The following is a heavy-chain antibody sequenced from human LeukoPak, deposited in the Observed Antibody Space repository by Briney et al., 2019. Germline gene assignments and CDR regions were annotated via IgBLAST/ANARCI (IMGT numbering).Heavy chain of an antibody. CDR2: IRYDGSDR. V-gene: IGHV3-30*02. CDR1: GFTFSDYG. D-gene: IGHD4-17*01. CDR3: AKGLRKDYGDYAGLDS. Sequence: GGSLRLSCATSGFTFSDYGMHWVRQAPGKGLEWVTFIRYDGSDRKYAGSVKGRFTISRDNSKNTLYVQMNSLRVEDTAVYYCAKGLRKDYGDYAGLDSWGRGTLVTVSS. J-gene: IGHJ4*02.